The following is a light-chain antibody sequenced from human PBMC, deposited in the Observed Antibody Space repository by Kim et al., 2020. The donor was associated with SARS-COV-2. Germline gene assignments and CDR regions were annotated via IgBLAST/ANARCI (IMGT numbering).Light chain of an antibody. Sequence: ASGGDRVTITGRASRDIGHYLGWYQQKPGKVPKLLIYAASALQSGVPSRFSGSASGTDFTLTISSLQPEDFATYYCQNYNGASLTFGGGTKVDIK. CDR2: AAS. CDR1: RDIGHY. CDR3: QNYNGASLT. V-gene: IGKV1-27*01. J-gene: IGKJ4*01.